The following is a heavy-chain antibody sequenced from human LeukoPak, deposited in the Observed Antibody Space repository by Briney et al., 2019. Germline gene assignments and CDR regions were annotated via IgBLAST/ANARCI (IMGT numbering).Heavy chain of an antibody. CDR2: INHSGST. D-gene: IGHD2-21*02. V-gene: IGHV4-34*01. Sequence: PSETLSLTCAVYGGSFSGYYWSWIRQPPGKGLEWIGEINHSGSTNYNPSLKSRVTISVDTSKNQFSLKLSSVTAADTAVYYCARVMLPATAKRRNWFDPWGQGTLVTVSS. CDR3: ARVMLPATAKRRNWFDP. J-gene: IGHJ5*02. CDR1: GGSFSGYY.